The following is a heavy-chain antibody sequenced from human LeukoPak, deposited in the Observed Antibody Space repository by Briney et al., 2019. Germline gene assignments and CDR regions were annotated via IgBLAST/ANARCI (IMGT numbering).Heavy chain of an antibody. CDR3: TTGPSYGYEW. D-gene: IGHD3-16*01. J-gene: IGHJ1*01. Sequence: GGSLRLSCADSGMTFSDHWMHWVRQVPGKGLVWVSLIKTDGRTTIYADSVKGRFTISRDNGKSTLYLQMNSLRAEDTAIYYCTTGPSYGYEWWGQGTVVTVSS. CDR1: GMTFSDHW. V-gene: IGHV3-74*01. CDR2: IKTDGRTT.